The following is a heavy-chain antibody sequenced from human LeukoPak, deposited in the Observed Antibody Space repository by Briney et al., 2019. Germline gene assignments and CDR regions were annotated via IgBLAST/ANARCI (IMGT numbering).Heavy chain of an antibody. CDR2: SYYTGST. CDR1: GGSITSGRYY. CDR3: ARATYDLLTGYYLDS. D-gene: IGHD3-9*01. V-gene: IGHV4-31*03. J-gene: IGHJ4*02. Sequence: TLSLTCSVSGGSITSGRYYWTWIRQYPEQGLAWTGYSYYTGSTHYKPSLKSRAAISLDKSKNQFSLNLTSATAADTAVYYCARATYDLLTGYYLDSWGQGTLVTVSS.